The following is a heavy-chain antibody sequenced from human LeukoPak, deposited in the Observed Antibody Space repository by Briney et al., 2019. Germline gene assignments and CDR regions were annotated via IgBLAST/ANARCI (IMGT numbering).Heavy chain of an antibody. D-gene: IGHD4-17*01. V-gene: IGHV4-34*01. Sequence: AEPLSLTRAVYGGAFSGYYWRWNRQPPGKGLELIGEINHSGSTNYNPSLKSRVTISVDTSRNQFSLKLSSVTAADTAVYYCASNHNDYGDYVQAYWGQGTLVTVSS. J-gene: IGHJ4*02. CDR3: ASNHNDYGDYVQAY. CDR2: INHSGST. CDR1: GGAFSGYY.